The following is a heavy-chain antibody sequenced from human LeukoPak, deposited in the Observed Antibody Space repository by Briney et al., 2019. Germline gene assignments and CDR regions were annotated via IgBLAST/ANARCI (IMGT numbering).Heavy chain of an antibody. V-gene: IGHV3-11*04. J-gene: IGHJ4*02. D-gene: IGHD6-13*01. CDR1: GFTFSDYY. Sequence: GGSLRLSCAASGFTFSDYYMSWIRQAPGKGLEWISYISGSSTTIYYADSVKGRFTVSRDNAENSLHLQMNGLRAEDTAVYYCAILQPLGSPPNDFWGQGTLVTVSS. CDR3: AILQPLGSPPNDF. CDR2: ISGSSTTI.